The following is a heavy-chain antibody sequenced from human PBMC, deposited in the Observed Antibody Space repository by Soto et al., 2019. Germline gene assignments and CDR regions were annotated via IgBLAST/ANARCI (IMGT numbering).Heavy chain of an antibody. CDR1: GGSISSGGYY. CDR2: IYYSGST. D-gene: IGHD3-22*01. Sequence: SETLSLTCTVSGGSISSGGYYWSWIRQHPGKGLEWIGYIYYSGSTYYNPPLKSRVTISVDTSKNQFSLKLSSVTAADTAVYYCARDAGYYDSSGYSPWGQGTLVTVSS. J-gene: IGHJ5*02. CDR3: ARDAGYYDSSGYSP. V-gene: IGHV4-31*03.